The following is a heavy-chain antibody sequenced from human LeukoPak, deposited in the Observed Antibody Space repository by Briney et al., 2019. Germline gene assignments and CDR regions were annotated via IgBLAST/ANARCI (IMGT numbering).Heavy chain of an antibody. V-gene: IGHV1-69*04. CDR2: IIPILRIA. Sequence: GASVKVSCKASGGTFSSYAISWVRQAPGQGLEWMGRIIPILRIANYAQKFQGRVTITADKSTSTAYMELSSLRSEDTAVYYCARDRGSRDSSGYYNYYYYYGMGVWGQGTTVTVSS. D-gene: IGHD3-22*01. J-gene: IGHJ6*02. CDR3: ARDRGSRDSSGYYNYYYYYGMGV. CDR1: GGTFSSYA.